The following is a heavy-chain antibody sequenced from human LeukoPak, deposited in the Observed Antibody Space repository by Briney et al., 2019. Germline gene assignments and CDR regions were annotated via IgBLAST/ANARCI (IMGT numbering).Heavy chain of an antibody. CDR3: AKSRHYDILTGPRYFDY. J-gene: IGHJ4*02. Sequence: GGSLRLSCAASGFTFSSYGMHWVRQAPGKGLEWVAVISYDGSNKYYADSVKGRFTISRDNFTNTLYLQMNSLRAEDTAVYYCAKSRHYDILTGPRYFDYWGQGTLVTVSS. D-gene: IGHD3-9*01. CDR1: GFTFSSYG. V-gene: IGHV3-30*18. CDR2: ISYDGSNK.